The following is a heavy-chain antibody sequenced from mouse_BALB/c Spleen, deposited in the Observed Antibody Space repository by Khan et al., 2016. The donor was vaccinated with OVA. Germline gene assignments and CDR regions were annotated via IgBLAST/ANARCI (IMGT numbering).Heavy chain of an antibody. J-gene: IGHJ3*01. CDR1: GFSLTGYG. CDR2: IWGDGST. Sequence: VQLQESGPSLVAPSQSLSITCTVSGFSLTGYGVNWVRQPPGKGLEWLGMIWGDGSTDYNSVLKSRLSITKDNSKSQVFLKMNSLQTDDTARYYCARELRLGGFAFWGQGTLVTVSA. V-gene: IGHV2-6-7*01. D-gene: IGHD1-2*01. CDR3: ARELRLGGFAF.